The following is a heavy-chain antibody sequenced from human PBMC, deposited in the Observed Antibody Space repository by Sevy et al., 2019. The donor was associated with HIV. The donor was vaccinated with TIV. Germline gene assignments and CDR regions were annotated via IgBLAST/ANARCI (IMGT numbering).Heavy chain of an antibody. V-gene: IGHV1-18*01. Sequence: ASVKVSCKASGYTFTSYGISWVRQAPGQGLEWMGWISAYNGNTNYAQKLQGRVTMTTDTSTSIAYMELRSLRSDDTDVHYCARDSESYYYDSSGYYRTYPAAFDIWGQGTMVTVSS. CDR1: GYTFTSYG. CDR3: ARDSESYYYDSSGYYRTYPAAFDI. D-gene: IGHD3-22*01. CDR2: ISAYNGNT. J-gene: IGHJ3*02.